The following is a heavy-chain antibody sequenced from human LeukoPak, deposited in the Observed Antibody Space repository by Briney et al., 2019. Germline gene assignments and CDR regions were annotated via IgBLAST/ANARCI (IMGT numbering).Heavy chain of an antibody. D-gene: IGHD2-15*01. CDR3: AKANVKYCSGGSCFDAFDI. V-gene: IGHV3-23*01. CDR2: IGGSGGGT. Sequence: GGSLRLSCSASGFTFSTYGMSWVRQAPGKGLEWVSAIGGSGGGTYYADSVKGRFTISRDNSKNTPYLQMNSLRAEDTAVYYCAKANVKYCSGGSCFDAFDIWGQGTMVTVSS. J-gene: IGHJ3*02. CDR1: GFTFSTYG.